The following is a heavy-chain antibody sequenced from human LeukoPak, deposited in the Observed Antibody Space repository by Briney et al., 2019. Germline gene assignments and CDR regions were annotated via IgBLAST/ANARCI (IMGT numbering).Heavy chain of an antibody. CDR1: GFTFSSYW. Sequence: GSLRLSCAASGFTFSSYWMSWVRQPPGKGLEWIGEIYHSGSTNYNPSLKSRVTISVDKSKNQFSLKLSSVTAADTAVYYCARDKVVPAANPARWFDPWGQGTLVTVSS. D-gene: IGHD2-2*01. CDR2: IYHSGST. CDR3: ARDKVVPAANPARWFDP. J-gene: IGHJ5*02. V-gene: IGHV4-4*02.